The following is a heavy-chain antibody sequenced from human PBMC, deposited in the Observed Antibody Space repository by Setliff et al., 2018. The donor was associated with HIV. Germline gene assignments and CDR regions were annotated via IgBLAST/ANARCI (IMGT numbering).Heavy chain of an antibody. CDR2: ISPSNGYT. D-gene: IGHD3-22*01. Sequence: ASVKVSCKASGYTFSSYGISWVRQAPGQGLEWMGWISPSNGYTDYAQKFRGRVTITADKSTSTAYMELSSLTSDDAAVYFCARDNVDSDSRAYLHHWGQGTLVTVSS. CDR1: GYTFSSYG. V-gene: IGHV1-18*01. J-gene: IGHJ5*02. CDR3: ARDNVDSDSRAYLHH.